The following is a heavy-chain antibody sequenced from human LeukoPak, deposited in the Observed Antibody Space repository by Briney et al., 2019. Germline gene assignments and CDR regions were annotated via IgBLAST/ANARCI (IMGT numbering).Heavy chain of an antibody. J-gene: IGHJ3*02. CDR1: GFTFDDYA. D-gene: IGHD1-20*01. Sequence: GRSLRLSCAASGFTFDDYAMHWVRQAPGKGLEWVSGITWNSGTIGYADSVKARFTISRDNAKNSLYLQMNSLRAEDMALYYCARDEYNWNVDAFDIWGQGTVVTVSS. V-gene: IGHV3-9*03. CDR2: ITWNSGTI. CDR3: ARDEYNWNVDAFDI.